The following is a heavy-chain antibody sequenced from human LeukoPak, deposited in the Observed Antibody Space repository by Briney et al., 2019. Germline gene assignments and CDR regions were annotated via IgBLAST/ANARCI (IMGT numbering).Heavy chain of an antibody. V-gene: IGHV3-30*18. D-gene: IGHD3-10*01. CDR2: ISYDGSNK. Sequence: GGSLGLSCAASGFTFSSYGMHWVRQAPGKGLEWEAVISYDGSNKYYADSVKGRFTISRDNSKNTLYLQMNSLRAEDTAVYYCAKDPHTMVRGVIPWYFDYWGQGTLVTVSS. CDR1: GFTFSSYG. J-gene: IGHJ4*02. CDR3: AKDPHTMVRGVIPWYFDY.